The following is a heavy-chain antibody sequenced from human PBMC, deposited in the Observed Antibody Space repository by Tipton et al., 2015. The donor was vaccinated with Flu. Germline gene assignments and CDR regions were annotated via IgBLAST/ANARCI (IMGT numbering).Heavy chain of an antibody. CDR2: IFYSGDT. J-gene: IGHJ4*02. CDR1: GGSISSSTYY. Sequence: TLSLTCTVSGGSISSSTYYWGWIRQSPGKGLEWIGSIFYSGDTYYNPSLKSRVTISVDTSKNQFSLRLTPVTAADTAVFYCARLGFSGSYFDYWGQGTLVTVSS. V-gene: IGHV4-39*01. D-gene: IGHD1-26*01. CDR3: ARLGFSGSYFDY.